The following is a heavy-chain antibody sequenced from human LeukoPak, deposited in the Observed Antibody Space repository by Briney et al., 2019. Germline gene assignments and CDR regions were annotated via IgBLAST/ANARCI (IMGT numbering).Heavy chain of an antibody. J-gene: IGHJ4*02. CDR1: GGSFSGYY. CDR2: INHSGST. V-gene: IGHV4-34*01. Sequence: PSETLSLTCAVYGGSFSGYYWSRIRQPPGKGLEWIGEINHSGSTNYNPSLKSRVTISVDTSKNQFSLKLSSVTAADTAVYYCARLVIPTGIDYWGQGTLVTVSS. CDR3: ARLVIPTGIDY. D-gene: IGHD3-9*01.